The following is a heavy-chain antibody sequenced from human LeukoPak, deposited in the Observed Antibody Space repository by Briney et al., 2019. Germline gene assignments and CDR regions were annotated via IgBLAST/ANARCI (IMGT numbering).Heavy chain of an antibody. Sequence: GASVKVSCKASGYTFTGYYMHWVRQAPGQGLEWMGWINPNSGGTNYAQKFQGRVTMTRDTSISTAYMELSRLRSADTAVYYCARGKLYCSSTSCDYWGQGTLVTVSS. CDR2: INPNSGGT. CDR1: GYTFTGYY. CDR3: ARGKLYCSSTSCDY. D-gene: IGHD2-2*01. V-gene: IGHV1-2*02. J-gene: IGHJ4*02.